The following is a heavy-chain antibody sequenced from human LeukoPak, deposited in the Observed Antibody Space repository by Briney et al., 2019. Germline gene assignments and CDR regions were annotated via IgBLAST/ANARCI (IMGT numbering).Heavy chain of an antibody. CDR1: GFTFITYG. CDR2: ISGIGGGT. D-gene: IGHD3-22*01. V-gene: IGHV3-23*01. CDR3: ANDLGFTGYYDSSGYRSDAFDI. J-gene: IGHJ3*02. Sequence: GGSLRLSCAASGFTFITYGMSWVRQAPGKGLEWVSPISGIGGGTYYAGSVKGRFTISRDNSKNTVYLQMNSLRAEDTAVYYCANDLGFTGYYDSSGYRSDAFDIWGQGTMVTVSS.